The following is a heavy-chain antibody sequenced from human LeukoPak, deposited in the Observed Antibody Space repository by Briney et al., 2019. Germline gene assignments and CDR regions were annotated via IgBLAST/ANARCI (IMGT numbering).Heavy chain of an antibody. V-gene: IGHV4-59*12. CDR3: ARGVAGTPPGPQYYFDY. J-gene: IGHJ4*02. Sequence: SETLSLTCTVSGGSISSYYWSWIRQPPGKGLEWIGYIYYSGSTNYNPSLKSRVTISVDTSKNQFSLKLSSVTAADTAVYYCARGVAGTPPGPQYYFDYWGQGTLVTVSS. D-gene: IGHD6-19*01. CDR2: IYYSGST. CDR1: GGSISSYY.